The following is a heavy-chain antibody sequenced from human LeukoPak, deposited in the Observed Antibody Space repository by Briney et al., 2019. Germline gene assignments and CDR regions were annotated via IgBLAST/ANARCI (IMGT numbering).Heavy chain of an antibody. D-gene: IGHD3-22*01. Sequence: SGTLSLTFTVSDDSISIYFWSWIRQPPGKGLEWIGYIDHIGITNYNPSLNSRVSISRDTSKNHFSLELSSATAADTAVYYCTRGSIAYYYMDVWGKGTTVTISS. CDR2: IDHIGIT. V-gene: IGHV4-59*01. J-gene: IGHJ6*03. CDR3: TRGSIAYYYMDV. CDR1: DDSISIYF.